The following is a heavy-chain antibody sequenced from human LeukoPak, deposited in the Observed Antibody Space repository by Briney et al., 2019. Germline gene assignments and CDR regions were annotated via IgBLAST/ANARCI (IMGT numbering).Heavy chain of an antibody. J-gene: IGHJ3*02. CDR1: GFSLSDHY. CDR3: ARVNPTIAAAGKDAFDI. Sequence: PGGSLRLSCAASGFSLSDHYMDWVRQAPGKGLEWVANIKLDGSEKYYVDSVKGRFTISRDNAKNSLYLQMNSLRAEDTAVYYCARVNPTIAAAGKDAFDIWGQGTMVTVSS. D-gene: IGHD6-13*01. CDR2: IKLDGSEK. V-gene: IGHV3-7*01.